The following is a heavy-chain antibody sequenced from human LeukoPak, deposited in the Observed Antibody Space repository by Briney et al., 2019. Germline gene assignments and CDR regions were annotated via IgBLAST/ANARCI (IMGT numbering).Heavy chain of an antibody. CDR1: GYTFTSYG. D-gene: IGHD6-13*01. CDR3: ARASSWSQYYYYYGIDV. J-gene: IGHJ6*02. CDR2: ISAYNGNT. Sequence: ASVKVSCKASGYTFTSYGISWVRQAPGQGLEWMGWISAYNGNTNYAQKLQGRVTMTTDTSTSTAYMELRSLRSDDTAVYYCARASSWSQYYYYYGIDVWGQGTTVTVSS. V-gene: IGHV1-18*01.